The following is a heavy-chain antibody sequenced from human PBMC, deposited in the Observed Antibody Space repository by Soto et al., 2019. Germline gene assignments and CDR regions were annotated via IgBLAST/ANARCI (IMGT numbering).Heavy chain of an antibody. J-gene: IGHJ6*02. D-gene: IGHD6-13*01. V-gene: IGHV1-58*01. Sequence: ASVKVSCKASGFTFTSSAVQWVRQARGQRLEWIGWIVVGSGNTNYAQKFQERVTITRDMSTSTAYMELSSLRSEDTAVYYCAAGSQQQLVLRISYMDYYGMDVWGQGTTVTVSS. CDR3: AAGSQQQLVLRISYMDYYGMDV. CDR2: IVVGSGNT. CDR1: GFTFTSSA.